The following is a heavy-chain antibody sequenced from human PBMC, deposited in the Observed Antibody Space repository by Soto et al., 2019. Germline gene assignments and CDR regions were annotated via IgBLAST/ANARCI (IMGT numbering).Heavy chain of an antibody. CDR3: ARDSRSSGWYVKGGFDY. V-gene: IGHV1-18*01. CDR2: ISAYNGNT. J-gene: IGHJ4*02. Sequence: ASVKVSCKASGYTFTSYGISWVRQAPGQGLEWMGWISAYNGNTNYAQKLQGRVIMTTDTSTSTAYMELRSLRSDDTAVYYCARDSRSSGWYVKGGFDYWGQGTLVTVSS. CDR1: GYTFTSYG. D-gene: IGHD6-19*01.